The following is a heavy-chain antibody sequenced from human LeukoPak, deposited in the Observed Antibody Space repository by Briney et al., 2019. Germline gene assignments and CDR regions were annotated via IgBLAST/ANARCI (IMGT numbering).Heavy chain of an antibody. CDR2: IYTSGST. D-gene: IGHD6-13*01. CDR3: ARDQGIRKGNYYYYYMDV. CDR1: GGSISSYY. J-gene: IGHJ6*03. V-gene: IGHV4-4*07. Sequence: PSETLSLTCTVSGGSISSYYWSWIRQPAGKGLEWIGRIYTSGSTNYNPSLKSRVTMSVDTSKNQFSLKLSSVTAADTAVYYCARDQGIRKGNYYYYYMDVWGKGTTVTVSS.